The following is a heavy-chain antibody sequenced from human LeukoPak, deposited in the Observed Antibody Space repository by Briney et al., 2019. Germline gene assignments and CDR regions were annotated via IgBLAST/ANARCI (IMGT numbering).Heavy chain of an antibody. V-gene: IGHV4-39*07. J-gene: IGHJ6*03. CDR1: GGSISSSRYY. Sequence: SETLSLTCTVSGGSISSSRYYWGWIRQPPGKGLEWIGSIYYSGSTYYNPSLKSRVTMSLDTSKNQVSLNLRSVTAADTAVYYCARETSQKGAHYMDVWGKGTTVTISS. D-gene: IGHD3-16*01. CDR3: ARETSQKGAHYMDV. CDR2: IYYSGST.